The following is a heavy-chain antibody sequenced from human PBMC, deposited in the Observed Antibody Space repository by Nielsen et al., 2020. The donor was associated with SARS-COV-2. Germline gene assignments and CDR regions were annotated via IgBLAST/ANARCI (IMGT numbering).Heavy chain of an antibody. CDR1: GFTVSSNY. D-gene: IGHD6-19*01. Sequence: GESLKISCAASGFTVSSNYMTWVRQAPGKGLELVSLIFSDGSTYYADSVEGRFTISRDTPKNTVSLQMNILRAEDTAVYYCARGENSGWFNYFDYWGQGTLVTVSS. J-gene: IGHJ4*02. CDR2: IFSDGST. V-gene: IGHV3-53*01. CDR3: ARGENSGWFNYFDY.